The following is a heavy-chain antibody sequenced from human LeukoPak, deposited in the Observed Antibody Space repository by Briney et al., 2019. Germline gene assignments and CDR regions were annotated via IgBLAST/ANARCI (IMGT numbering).Heavy chain of an antibody. V-gene: IGHV3-7*01. CDR1: GFTFTSYW. D-gene: IGHD3-10*01. CDR3: ARLTMVRGVRYYGMDV. CDR2: IKQDGSEK. Sequence: PGGSLRLSCAAPGFTFTSYWMSWVRQAQGKGLEWMANIKQDGSEKYYVDSVKGRFTISRDNATNSLYLQMNSLRAEDTAVYYCARLTMVRGVRYYGMDVWGQGTTVTVSS. J-gene: IGHJ6*02.